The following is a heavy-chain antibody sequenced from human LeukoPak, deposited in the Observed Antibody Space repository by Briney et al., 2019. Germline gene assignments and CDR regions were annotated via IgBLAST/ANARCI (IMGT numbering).Heavy chain of an antibody. CDR3: GRVGYYYDSSGYYLDAFDI. J-gene: IGHJ3*02. CDR2: IYYSGST. D-gene: IGHD3-22*01. V-gene: IGHV4-59*01. CDR1: GYYFSSYD. Sequence: WETLTLSCTASGYYFSSYDWNWVRQPPGKGLEWIGYIYYSGSTNYNPSLKSRVTILVDTSKNQFSLKLSSVTAADTAVYYCGRVGYYYDSSGYYLDAFDIWGQGTMVTVSS.